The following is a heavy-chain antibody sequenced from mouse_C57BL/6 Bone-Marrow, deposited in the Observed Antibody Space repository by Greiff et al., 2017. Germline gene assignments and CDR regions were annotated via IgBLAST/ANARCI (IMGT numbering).Heavy chain of an antibody. V-gene: IGHV5-12*01. D-gene: IGHD1-1*01. CDR1: GFTFSDYY. CDR3: ARRGTTVVAVDY. J-gene: IGHJ4*01. CDR2: ISNGGGST. Sequence: EVQLQQSGGGLVQPGGSLKLSCAASGFTFSDYYMYWVRQTPEKRLEWVAYISNGGGSTYYPDTVKGRSTISRDNAKNTLYLQMSRLKSEDTAMYYCARRGTTVVAVDYWGQGTSVTVTA.